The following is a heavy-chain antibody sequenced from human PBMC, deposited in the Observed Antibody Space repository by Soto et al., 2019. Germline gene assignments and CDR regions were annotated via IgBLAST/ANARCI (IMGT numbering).Heavy chain of an antibody. J-gene: IGHJ6*02. CDR3: SRAAIVVVPAASYYYYGMDV. Sequence: ASMKVSCKASGYPFTRFYMHWVRQAPGQGPEWKGWINPKNGGTNNAQKFQGWVTMTRDTSISTAYLELSWLRSDDTAVYYCSRAAIVVVPAASYYYYGMDVWGQGTTVTVSS. D-gene: IGHD2-2*01. CDR1: GYPFTRFY. V-gene: IGHV1-2*04. CDR2: INPKNGGT.